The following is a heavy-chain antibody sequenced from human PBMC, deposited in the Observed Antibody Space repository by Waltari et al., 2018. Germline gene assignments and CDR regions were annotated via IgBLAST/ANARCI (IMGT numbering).Heavy chain of an antibody. J-gene: IGHJ4*02. CDR2: LYYGGST. CDR3: ASFNAWNFDLDY. CDR1: GAPLSSLNYY. V-gene: IGHV4-39*01. Sequence: QLHLQESGPGLVKPSETLSLTCTVSGAPLSSLNYYWGWVRQPPGKGLEWIGNLYYGGSTYYNPSLQRRVNMSIDASKNQLSLSLTSVSAADTATYYCASFNAWNFDLDYWGQGTLVTVSS. D-gene: IGHD1-7*01.